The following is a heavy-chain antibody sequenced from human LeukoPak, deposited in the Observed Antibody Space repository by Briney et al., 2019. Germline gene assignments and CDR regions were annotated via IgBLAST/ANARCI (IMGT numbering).Heavy chain of an antibody. CDR2: ISWNSGSI. Sequence: PGGSLRLSCAASGFTFDDYAMHWVRQAPGKGLEWVSGISWNSGSIGYAVSVKGRFTISRDNAKNSLYLQMNSLRAEDTALYYCAKNAPGLAVAGPFDYWGQGTLVTVSS. J-gene: IGHJ4*02. D-gene: IGHD6-19*01. CDR3: AKNAPGLAVAGPFDY. V-gene: IGHV3-9*01. CDR1: GFTFDDYA.